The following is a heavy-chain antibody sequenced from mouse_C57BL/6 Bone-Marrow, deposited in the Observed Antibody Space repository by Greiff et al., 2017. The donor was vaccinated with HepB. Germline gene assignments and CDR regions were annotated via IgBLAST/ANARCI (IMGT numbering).Heavy chain of an antibody. CDR2: IYPRDGST. CDR1: GYTFTSYD. CDR3: ARQKGGTYWYFDV. V-gene: IGHV1-85*01. Sequence: VHLVESGPELVKPGASVKLSCKASGYTFTSYDINWVKQRPGQGLEWIGWIYPRDGSTKYNEKFKGKATLTVDTSSSTAYMELHSLTSEDSAVYFCARQKGGTYWYFDVWGTGTTVTVSS. J-gene: IGHJ1*03. D-gene: IGHD4-1*01.